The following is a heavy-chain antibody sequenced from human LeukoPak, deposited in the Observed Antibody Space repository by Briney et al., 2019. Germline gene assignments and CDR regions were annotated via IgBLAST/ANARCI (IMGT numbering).Heavy chain of an antibody. V-gene: IGHV1-69*13. CDR2: IIPIFGTA. CDR1: GYTFSSFD. CDR3: AREKGDMTTIYFQH. J-gene: IGHJ1*01. D-gene: IGHD5-24*01. Sequence: GASVKVSCKASGYTFSSFDINWVRQATGQGLEWMGGIIPIFGTANYAQKFQGRVTITADESTSTAYMELSSLRSEDTAVYYCAREKGDMTTIYFQHWGQGTLVTVSS.